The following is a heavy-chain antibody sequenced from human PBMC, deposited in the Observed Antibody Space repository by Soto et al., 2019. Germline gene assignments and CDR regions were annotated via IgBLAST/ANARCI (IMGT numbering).Heavy chain of an antibody. CDR3: AKDRLRGGFLTTATTNGMDV. CDR1: GFTFSSYG. CDR2: ISYDGSNK. D-gene: IGHD1-26*01. Sequence: QVQLVESGGGMVQPGRSLRLSCAASGFTFSSYGMHWVRQAPGKGLEWVALISYDGSNKYYADSVKGRFTISRDNSKNTLYLQMNSLRAGDTAVYYCAKDRLRGGFLTTATTNGMDVWGQGTTVTVSS. J-gene: IGHJ6*02. V-gene: IGHV3-30*18.